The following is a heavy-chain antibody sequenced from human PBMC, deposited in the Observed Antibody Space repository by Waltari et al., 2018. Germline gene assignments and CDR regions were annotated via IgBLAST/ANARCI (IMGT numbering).Heavy chain of an antibody. CDR3: ASFVQLERRGGFDP. CDR2: IDYSGST. CDR1: GGSISSSSYY. V-gene: IGHV4-39*07. D-gene: IGHD1-1*01. J-gene: IGHJ5*02. Sequence: QLQLQESGPGLVKPSETLSLTCTVSGGSISSSSYYWGWIRQPPGKGLEWIGSIDYSGSTYYNPSLKSRVTISVDTSKNQFSLKLSSVTAADTAVYYCASFVQLERRGGFDPWGQGTLVTVSS.